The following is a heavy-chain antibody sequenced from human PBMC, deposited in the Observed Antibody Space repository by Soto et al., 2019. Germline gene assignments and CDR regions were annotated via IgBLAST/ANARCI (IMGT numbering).Heavy chain of an antibody. V-gene: IGHV4-59*08. D-gene: IGHD1-26*01. CDR2: IYYSGST. CDR1: GGSISSYY. CDR3: ARRIVGANIDY. Sequence: PSETLSLTCTVSGGSISSYYWSWIRQPPGKGLEWIGYIYYSGSTNYNPSLKSRVTISVDMSKNQFSLKLSSVTAADTAVYYCARRIVGANIDYWGQGTLVTVSS. J-gene: IGHJ4*02.